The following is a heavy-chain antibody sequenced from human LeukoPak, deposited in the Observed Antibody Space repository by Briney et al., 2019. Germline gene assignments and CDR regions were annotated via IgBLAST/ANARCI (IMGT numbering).Heavy chain of an antibody. V-gene: IGHV4-4*07. D-gene: IGHD6-13*01. CDR3: ARADQTAAGLPDAFDI. J-gene: IGHJ3*02. Sequence: SETLSLTCTVSGGSISSYYWSCIRQPAGKGLEWIGRIYTSGSTNYNPSLKSRVTMSVDTSKNQFSLKLSSVTAADTAVYYCARADQTAAGLPDAFDIWGQGTMVTVSS. CDR1: GGSISSYY. CDR2: IYTSGST.